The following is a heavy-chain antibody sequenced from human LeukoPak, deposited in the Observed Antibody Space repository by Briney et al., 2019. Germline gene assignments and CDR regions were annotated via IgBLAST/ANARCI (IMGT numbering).Heavy chain of an antibody. J-gene: IGHJ4*02. CDR1: GFTFSSYA. V-gene: IGHV3-23*01. CDR2: IGGSGGST. CDR3: ARGLAYCGGDCPNSPFDC. Sequence: GGSLRLSCAASGFTFSSYAMSWVRQAPGKGLERASAIGGSGGSTYYADSVKGRFTISRDNSKNTLYLQMNSLRAEDTAVYYCARGLAYCGGDCPNSPFDCWGQGTLVTLSS. D-gene: IGHD2-21*02.